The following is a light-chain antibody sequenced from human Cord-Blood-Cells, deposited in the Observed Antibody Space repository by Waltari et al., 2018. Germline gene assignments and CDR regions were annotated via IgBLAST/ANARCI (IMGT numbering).Light chain of an antibody. Sequence: QYVLTQPPSASGTPGPRATIPCSGSSSNNGSHNVNWYQQLPGTAPKLLIYSNNQRPSGVPDRFSGSKSGTAASLAISGLQSEDEADYYCAAWDDSLNGVVFGGGTKLTVL. J-gene: IGLJ2*01. CDR2: SNN. CDR3: AAWDDSLNGVV. CDR1: SSNNGSHN. V-gene: IGLV1-44*01.